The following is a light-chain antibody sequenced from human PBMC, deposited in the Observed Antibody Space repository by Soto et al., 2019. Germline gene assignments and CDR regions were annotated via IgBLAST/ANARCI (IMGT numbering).Light chain of an antibody. CDR1: QGISSY. J-gene: IGKJ5*01. V-gene: IGKV1-8*01. CDR2: AAS. Sequence: ALRMTQSPSSFSASTGDRVTITCRASQGISSYLAWYQQKPGKAPKLLIYAASTLQSGVPSRFSGSGSGTDFTLTISCLQSEDFATYYCQQYYSYPVFGQGTRLEIK. CDR3: QQYYSYPV.